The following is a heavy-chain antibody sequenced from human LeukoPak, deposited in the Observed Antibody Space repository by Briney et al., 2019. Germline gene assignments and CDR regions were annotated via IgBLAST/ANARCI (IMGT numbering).Heavy chain of an antibody. V-gene: IGHV5-51*01. J-gene: IGHJ4*02. D-gene: IGHD1-26*01. CDR3: ARQRRGTDSVIDY. CDR2: IYPGDSDT. CDR1: GDSFINYS. Sequence: GESLKISCKGSGDSFINYSIGWVRQMPGKGLEWMGIIYPGDSDTSYSPSFQGQVTFSVDKSISTAYLQWSSLKASDTAMYYCARQRRGTDSVIDYWGQGTLVTVSS.